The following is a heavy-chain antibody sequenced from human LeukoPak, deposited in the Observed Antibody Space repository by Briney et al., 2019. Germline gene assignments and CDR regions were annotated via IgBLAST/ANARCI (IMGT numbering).Heavy chain of an antibody. Sequence: GGSLRLSCAHSGFTFCDVWMTCVPQAPGKGLEWVGRIKSKTDGGTTDYAAPVKGRFTISRDDSKNTLYLQMNSLKTEDTAVYYCEWRDGYLRGDFWGQGTLVTVSS. V-gene: IGHV3-15*01. J-gene: IGHJ4*02. D-gene: IGHD5-24*01. CDR3: EWRDGYLRGDF. CDR1: GFTFCDVW. CDR2: IKSKTDGGTT.